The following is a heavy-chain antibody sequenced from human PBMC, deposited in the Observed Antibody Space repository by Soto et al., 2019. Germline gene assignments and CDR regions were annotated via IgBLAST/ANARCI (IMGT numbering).Heavy chain of an antibody. CDR1: GFTFSSYW. CDR3: ARVSRGSSVNFDY. J-gene: IGHJ4*02. CDR2: INGNGSST. V-gene: IGHV3-74*01. Sequence: EVQLVESGGGLVQPGGSLRRSCAASGFTFSSYWMHWVRQAPGKGLVWVSRINGNGSSTNYADSVKGRFTISRDNAKNTLYLQMNSLRAEDTAVYYCARVSRGSSVNFDYWGQGTLVTVSS. D-gene: IGHD2-21*01.